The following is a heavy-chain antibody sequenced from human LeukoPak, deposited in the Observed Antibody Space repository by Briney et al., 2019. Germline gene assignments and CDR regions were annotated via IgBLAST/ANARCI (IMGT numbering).Heavy chain of an antibody. CDR3: AREGHDGGSYFDY. V-gene: IGHV1-69*01. Sequence: GSSVKVSCKASGGTFSSYAISWVRQAPGQGLEWMGGIIPIFGTANYAQQFQGRVTITADESTSTAYMELSSLRSEDTAVYYCAREGHDGGSYFDYWGQGTLVAVSS. J-gene: IGHJ4*02. D-gene: IGHD3-10*01. CDR2: IIPIFGTA. CDR1: GGTFSSYA.